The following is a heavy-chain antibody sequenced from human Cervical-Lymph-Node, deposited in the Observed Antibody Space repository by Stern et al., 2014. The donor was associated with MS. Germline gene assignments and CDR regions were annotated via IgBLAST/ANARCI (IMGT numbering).Heavy chain of an antibody. CDR3: ARLHYYGSGDY. D-gene: IGHD3-10*01. Sequence: QVQLVQSGAEVKKPGASVNVSCKASGYTFTYYAMPWVRQAPGQRLEWMGWINPATGNTKYSQKFQGRLTITRDTSASTAYMELSSLRSEDTAVYYCARLHYYGSGDYWGQGTQVTVSS. CDR2: INPATGNT. V-gene: IGHV1-3*01. J-gene: IGHJ4*02. CDR1: GYTFTYYA.